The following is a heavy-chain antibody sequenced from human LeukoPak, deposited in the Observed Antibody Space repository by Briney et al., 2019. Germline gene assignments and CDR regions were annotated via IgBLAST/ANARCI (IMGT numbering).Heavy chain of an antibody. CDR3: ARATGYDATFDY. CDR2: ISSSSNYI. D-gene: IGHD6-13*01. Sequence: GGSLRLSCAASGFTFSSYSMNWVRQAPGKGLEWVSSISSSSNYIYYADSMKGRFTISRDNANNSLYLQMNSLRAEDTAVYFCARATGYDATFDYWGQGTLVTVS. CDR1: GFTFSSYS. V-gene: IGHV3-21*01. J-gene: IGHJ4*02.